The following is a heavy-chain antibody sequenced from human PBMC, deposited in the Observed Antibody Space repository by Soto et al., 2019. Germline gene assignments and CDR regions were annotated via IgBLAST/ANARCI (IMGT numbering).Heavy chain of an antibody. CDR1: GGSVSSGSYY. D-gene: IGHD3-22*01. Sequence: PSETLSLTCTVSGGSVSSGSYYWSWIRQPPGKGLEWIGYIYYSGSTNYNPSLKSRVTISVDTSKNQFSLKLSSVTAADTAVYYCARVVGSGYYHFDYWGQGTLVTVSS. J-gene: IGHJ4*02. CDR3: ARVVGSGYYHFDY. V-gene: IGHV4-61*01. CDR2: IYYSGST.